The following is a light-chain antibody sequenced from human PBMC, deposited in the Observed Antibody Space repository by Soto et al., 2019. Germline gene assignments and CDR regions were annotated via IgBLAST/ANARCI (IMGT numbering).Light chain of an antibody. CDR2: EVS. J-gene: IGLJ1*01. Sequence: ALAQPASVSGSPGQSITISCTGSSNDIGAYKYVSWYQQYPGKAPKLIIFEVSNRPSGVSNRFSGSKSGNTASLTIAGLQAEDEADYHCSSYTTGSTLYVFGGGTKVTVL. V-gene: IGLV2-14*01. CDR3: SSYTTGSTLYV. CDR1: SNDIGAYKY.